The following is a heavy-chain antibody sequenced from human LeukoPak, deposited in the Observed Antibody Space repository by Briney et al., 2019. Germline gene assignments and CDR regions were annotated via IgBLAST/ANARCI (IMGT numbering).Heavy chain of an antibody. CDR3: ARAPSRGPNLRIFDY. V-gene: IGHV4-59*01. J-gene: IGHJ4*02. CDR1: DGSISSYY. D-gene: IGHD1-14*01. Sequence: SETLSLTCTVSDGSISSYYWSWIRQPPGKGLEWIGYIYYSGSTNYNPSLKSRVTISVDTSKNQFSLKLSSVTAADTAVYYCARAPSRGPNLRIFDYWGQGTLVTVSS. CDR2: IYYSGST.